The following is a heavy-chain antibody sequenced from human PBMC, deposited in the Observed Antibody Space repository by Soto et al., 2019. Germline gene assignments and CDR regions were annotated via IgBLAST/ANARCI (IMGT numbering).Heavy chain of an antibody. CDR3: AKDVGQSGSGSISIDY. CDR1: GFTFSSYA. Sequence: GGSLRLSCAASGFTFSSYAMSWVRQAPGKGLEWVSAISGSGGSTYYADSVKGRFTISRDNSKNTLYLQMNSLRAEDTAVYYCAKDVGQSGSGSISIDYWGQGTLVTVSS. D-gene: IGHD3-10*01. J-gene: IGHJ4*02. V-gene: IGHV3-23*01. CDR2: ISGSGGST.